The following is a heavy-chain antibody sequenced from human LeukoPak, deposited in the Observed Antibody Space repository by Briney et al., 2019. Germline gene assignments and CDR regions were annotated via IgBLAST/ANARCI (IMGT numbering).Heavy chain of an antibody. CDR3: AREAVDSNSFDY. Sequence: ASVKVSCKASGYIFTYYYVHWVRQAPGQGLEWMGWINPKSGGTIYAQKLQGRVTMTRDTSITTAYMELSRLTSDDTAIYYCAREAVDSNSFDYWGQETLVTVSS. D-gene: IGHD4-23*01. J-gene: IGHJ4*02. CDR2: INPKSGGT. CDR1: GYIFTYYY. V-gene: IGHV1-2*02.